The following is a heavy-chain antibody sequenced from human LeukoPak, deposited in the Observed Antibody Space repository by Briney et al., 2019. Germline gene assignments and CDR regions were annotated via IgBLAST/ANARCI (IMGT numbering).Heavy chain of an antibody. CDR2: ITGSGNST. CDR1: GFTFSNYA. CDR3: ARELFVFDY. J-gene: IGHJ4*02. V-gene: IGHV3-23*01. D-gene: IGHD3-10*01. Sequence: GGSLRLSCAASGFTFSNYAMTWVRQAPGKGLEWVSEITGSGNSTYYTDSVKGRFTISRDNSKNTLYLQMNSLRAEDTAVYYCARELFVFDYWGQGTLVTVSS.